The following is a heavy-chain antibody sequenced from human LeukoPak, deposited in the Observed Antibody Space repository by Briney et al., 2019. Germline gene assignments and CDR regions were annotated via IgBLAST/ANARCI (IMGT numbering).Heavy chain of an antibody. CDR3: ARERITVRPNWDYYYGIDL. J-gene: IGHJ6*02. V-gene: IGHV1-69*13. Sequence: ASVKVSCKASGGTFSSYAISWVRQAPGQGLEWMGGIIPIFGTANYAQKFQGRVTITADESTSTAYMELSSLRSEDTAVYYCARERITVRPNWDYYYGIDLWGQGTTVTVSS. D-gene: IGHD4-11*01. CDR1: GGTFSSYA. CDR2: IIPIFGTA.